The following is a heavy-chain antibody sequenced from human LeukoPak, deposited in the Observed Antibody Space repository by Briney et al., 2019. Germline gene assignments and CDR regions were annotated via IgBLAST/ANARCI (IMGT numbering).Heavy chain of an antibody. Sequence: GGSLRLSCAASGFTVSSNYMNWVRQAPGKGLEWVSVIYSGGSTYYGDSVKGRFTISRDNSKNTLYLQMNSLRAEDTAVYYCASSRYCSGGSFYFDYWGQGTLVTVSS. D-gene: IGHD2-15*01. CDR1: GFTVSSNY. V-gene: IGHV3-53*01. J-gene: IGHJ4*02. CDR2: IYSGGST. CDR3: ASSRYCSGGSFYFDY.